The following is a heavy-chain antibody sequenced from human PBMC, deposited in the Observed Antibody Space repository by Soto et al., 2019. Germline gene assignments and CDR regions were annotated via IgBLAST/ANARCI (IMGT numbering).Heavy chain of an antibody. D-gene: IGHD3-10*01. V-gene: IGHV4-4*02. J-gene: IGHJ4*02. CDR1: GGSISSSNW. Sequence: SETLSLTCAVSGGSISSSNWWSWVRQPPGKGLEWIGEIYHSGSTDYNPSLKSRVTISVDKSKNQFSLKLSSVTAADTAVYYCERWGGGWGSYWFDYWGQGTLVTV. CDR3: ERWGGGWGSYWFDY. CDR2: IYHSGST.